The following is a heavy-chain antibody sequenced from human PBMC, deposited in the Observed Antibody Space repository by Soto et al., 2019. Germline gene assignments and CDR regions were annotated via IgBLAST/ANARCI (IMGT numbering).Heavy chain of an antibody. J-gene: IGHJ6*02. CDR2: ISYDGLNK. CDR1: GFTFNDYG. CDR3: ANFVVRGGSRARDYYGMDV. V-gene: IGHV3-30*18. D-gene: IGHD2-15*01. Sequence: QVQLVESGGGVVQPRMSLRLSCAASGFTFNDYGMHWVRQAPGKGLEWVAVISYDGLNKYYADSVKGRFTISRDNSKSTLYLRMNSLRAEDTAVYYCANFVVRGGSRARDYYGMDVWGQGTTVTVSS.